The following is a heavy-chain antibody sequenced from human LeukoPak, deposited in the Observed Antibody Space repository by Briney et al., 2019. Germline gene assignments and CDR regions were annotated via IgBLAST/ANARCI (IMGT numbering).Heavy chain of an antibody. Sequence: PGGSLRLSCAASRFTFSSYAMSWVRQAPGKGLEWVSAISGGGAGTYYADSVKGRFTISRDNSKNPLYLQMYSLRAEDTAVYYCARLPAAINGYFDPWGQGTLVTVSS. V-gene: IGHV3-23*01. CDR1: RFTFSSYA. J-gene: IGHJ5*02. CDR3: ARLPAAINGYFDP. D-gene: IGHD2-2*01. CDR2: ISGGGAGT.